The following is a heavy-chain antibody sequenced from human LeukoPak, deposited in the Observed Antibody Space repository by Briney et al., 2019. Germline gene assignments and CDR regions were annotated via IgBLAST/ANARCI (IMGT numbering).Heavy chain of an antibody. CDR3: ARKYCSSTSCLIDN. V-gene: IGHV3-48*03. CDR2: ISGSGTTI. CDR1: GFTFSSYE. D-gene: IGHD2-2*01. J-gene: IGHJ4*02. Sequence: PGGSLRLSCAASGFTFSSYEMNWVRHAPGKGLEWVSYISGSGTTIYYADSVKGRFTISRDNAKNSLYLQMNSLRAEDTAVYYCARKYCSSTSCLIDNWGQGALVTVSS.